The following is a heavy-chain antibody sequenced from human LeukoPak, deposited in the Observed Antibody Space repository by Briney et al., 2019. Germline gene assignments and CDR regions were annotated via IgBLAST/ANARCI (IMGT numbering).Heavy chain of an antibody. V-gene: IGHV4-30-4*01. J-gene: IGHJ4*01. CDR1: GGSISSGDNY. CDR3: ARGVGAFDY. CDR2: IYYSAST. Sequence: SQTLSLTCTVSGGSISSGDNYWSWIRQPPGKGLEWIGYIYYSASTYYNPSLKSRVTISVDTSKNQFSLRLSSVTAADTAVYYCARGVGAFDYWGQEPWSPSPQ. D-gene: IGHD1-26*01.